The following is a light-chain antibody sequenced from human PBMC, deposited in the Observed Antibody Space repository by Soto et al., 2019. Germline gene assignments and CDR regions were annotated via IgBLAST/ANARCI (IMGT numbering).Light chain of an antibody. CDR2: AAS. V-gene: IGKV1-9*01. CDR3: QQLNSYPIT. J-gene: IGKJ3*01. Sequence: IQLTQSPSSLSASVGDRVTITCRASQGISSYLAWYQQKPGKAPKLLIYAASTLQSGVPSRFSGSGSGTDFTLTISSLQPEDFATYYCQQLNSYPITFGPGNKVDI. CDR1: QGISSY.